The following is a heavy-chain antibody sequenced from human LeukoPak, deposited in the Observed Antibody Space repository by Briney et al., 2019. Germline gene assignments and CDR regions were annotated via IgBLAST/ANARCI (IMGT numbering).Heavy chain of an antibody. CDR2: ISYDGSNK. V-gene: IGHV3-30-3*01. CDR1: GFTFSSYA. J-gene: IGHJ4*02. D-gene: IGHD3-10*01. CDR3: ARDPAEYYFDY. Sequence: GRSLRLSCAASGFTFSSYAMHWVRQAPGKGLEWVAVISYDGSNKYYADSVKGRLTISRDNSKNTLYLQMNSLRAEDTAVYYCARDPAEYYFDYWGQGTLVTVSS.